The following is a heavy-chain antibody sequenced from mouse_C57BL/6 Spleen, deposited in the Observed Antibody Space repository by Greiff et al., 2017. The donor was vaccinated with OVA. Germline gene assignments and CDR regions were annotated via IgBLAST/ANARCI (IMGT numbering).Heavy chain of an antibody. V-gene: IGHV1-69*01. D-gene: IGHD3-1*01. CDR1: GYTFTSYW. CDR2: IDPSDSYT. Sequence: VQLQQSGAELVMPGASVKLSCKASGYTFTSYWMHWVKQRPGQGLEWIGEIDPSDSYTNYNQKFKGKSTLTVDKSSSTAYMQLSSLTSEDSAVYYCARGTAQASFDYWGQGTTLTVSS. J-gene: IGHJ2*01. CDR3: ARGTAQASFDY.